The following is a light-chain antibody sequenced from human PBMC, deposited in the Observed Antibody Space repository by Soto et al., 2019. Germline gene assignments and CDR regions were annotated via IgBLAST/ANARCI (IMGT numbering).Light chain of an antibody. CDR1: SSNIGSNT. CDR2: SNN. V-gene: IGLV1-44*01. J-gene: IGLJ7*01. CDR3: ASWDDSLNGRAV. Sequence: QSVLTQPPSASGTPGQRVTISCSGSSSNIGSNTVNWYQQLPGPAPKLLIFSNNQRPSGVPDRVSGSKSGTSASLAISGLQSEDEADYYCASWDDSLNGRAVFGGGTQLTVL.